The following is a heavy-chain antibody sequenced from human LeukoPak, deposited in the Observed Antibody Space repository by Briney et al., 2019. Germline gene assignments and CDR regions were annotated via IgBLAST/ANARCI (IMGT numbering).Heavy chain of an antibody. CDR3: ARSSGWYRALWD. V-gene: IGHV3-30-3*01. J-gene: IGHJ4*02. D-gene: IGHD6-19*01. CDR1: GFTFSSYA. Sequence: PGGSLRLSCAASGFTFSSYAMNWVRQAPGKGLEWVAVISYDGSNKYYADSVKGRFTISRDNSKNTLYLQMNSLRAEDTAVYYCARSSGWYRALWDWGQGTLVTVSS. CDR2: ISYDGSNK.